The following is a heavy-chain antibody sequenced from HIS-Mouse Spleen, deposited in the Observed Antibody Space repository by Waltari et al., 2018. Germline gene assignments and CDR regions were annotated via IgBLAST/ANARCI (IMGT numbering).Heavy chain of an antibody. CDR3: ARDTRYCTNGVCDAFDI. Sequence: QLQLQESGPGLVKPSDTLSLTCTVSGGAISCSSYYLVCIRQPPGKGLEWIGSIYYSGSTYYNPSLKSRVTISVDTSKNQFSLKLSSVTAADTAVYYCARDTRYCTNGVCDAFDIWGQGTMVTVSS. CDR1: GGAISCSSYY. J-gene: IGHJ3*02. CDR2: IYYSGST. D-gene: IGHD2-8*01. V-gene: IGHV4-39*07.